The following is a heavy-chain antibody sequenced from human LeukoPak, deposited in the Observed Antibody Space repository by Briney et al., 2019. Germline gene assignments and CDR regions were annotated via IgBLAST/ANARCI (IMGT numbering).Heavy chain of an antibody. CDR3: AMFLAGTRHFHFYYYMDV. CDR1: VGSMSNSSYY. J-gene: IGHJ6*03. D-gene: IGHD3-9*01. Sequence: SETLSLTCTDSVGSMSNSSYYWGWIRQPPGKGLEWLGSIYYIGRTYYNPSFKSGITISVNTSKNQFSLKVISVTAADTAVYYCAMFLAGTRHFHFYYYMDVWGKGTTVTISS. CDR2: IYYIGRT. V-gene: IGHV4-39*01.